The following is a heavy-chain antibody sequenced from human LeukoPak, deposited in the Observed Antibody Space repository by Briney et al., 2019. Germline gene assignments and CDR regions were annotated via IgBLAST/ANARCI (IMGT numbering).Heavy chain of an antibody. J-gene: IGHJ6*02. V-gene: IGHV2-70*19. D-gene: IGHD7-27*01. Sequence: RESGPALVKPTETLTLTRTFSGFSLTTSGMSVSWVRQPPGKALEWLARIDWDDDKHYSRSLNTRLTISKDTSKNQVVLTMTNMDPVDTGMYYCARTWGHDMDVWGQGTTVTVSS. CDR2: IDWDDDK. CDR1: GFSLTTSGMS. CDR3: ARTWGHDMDV.